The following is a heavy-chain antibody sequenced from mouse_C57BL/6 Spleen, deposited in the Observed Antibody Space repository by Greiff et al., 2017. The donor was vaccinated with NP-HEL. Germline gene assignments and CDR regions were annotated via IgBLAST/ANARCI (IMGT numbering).Heavy chain of an antibody. D-gene: IGHD1-1*01. CDR2: IYPGVGDT. CDR3: ARAPYYGSTWFAY. V-gene: IGHV1-82*01. J-gene: IGHJ3*01. Sequence: QVQLQQSGPELVKPGASVKISCKASGYAFSSSWMNWVTQRPGKGLEWIGRIYPGVGDTNYNGKFKGKATLTADKSSSTAYMQLSSLTSEDSAVYFCARAPYYGSTWFAYWGQGTLVTVSA. CDR1: GYAFSSSW.